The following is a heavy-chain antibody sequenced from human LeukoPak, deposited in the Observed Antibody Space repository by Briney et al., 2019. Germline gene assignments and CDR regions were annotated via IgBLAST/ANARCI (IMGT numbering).Heavy chain of an antibody. CDR2: IYPGDSDT. D-gene: IGHD2-2*01. Sequence: PGESLKISCKGSGYSFTAYWIGWVRQMPGKGLEWMGIIYPGDSDTRYSPSFQGQVTISADKSISTAYLQWSSLKASDTAVYYCARLGYCSSRSCYYGMDVWGQGTTVTVSS. V-gene: IGHV5-51*01. CDR1: GYSFTAYW. CDR3: ARLGYCSSRSCYYGMDV. J-gene: IGHJ6*02.